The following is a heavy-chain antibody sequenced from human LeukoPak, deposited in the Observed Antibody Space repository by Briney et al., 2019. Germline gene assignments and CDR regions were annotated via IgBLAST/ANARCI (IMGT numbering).Heavy chain of an antibody. V-gene: IGHV3-33*06. Sequence: GGSLRLSCAASGFTFSNYGMQWVRQAPGKGLEWVALIWYDGSNKYYADSVKGRFTISRDNPKITLYLQLNTLRAEDTAIYYCAKAVLNSGSYHFGYWGQGTLVTVSS. D-gene: IGHD1-26*01. J-gene: IGHJ4*02. CDR1: GFTFSNYG. CDR3: AKAVLNSGSYHFGY. CDR2: IWYDGSNK.